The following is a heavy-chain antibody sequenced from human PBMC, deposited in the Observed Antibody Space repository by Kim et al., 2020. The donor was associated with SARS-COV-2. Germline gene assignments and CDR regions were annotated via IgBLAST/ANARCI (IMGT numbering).Heavy chain of an antibody. J-gene: IGHJ4*02. Sequence: QKFQGRVTITADESTSTAYMELSSLRSEDTAVYYCARDKHSGSFNFDYWGQGTLVTVSS. CDR3: ARDKHSGSFNFDY. V-gene: IGHV1-69*01. D-gene: IGHD1-26*01.